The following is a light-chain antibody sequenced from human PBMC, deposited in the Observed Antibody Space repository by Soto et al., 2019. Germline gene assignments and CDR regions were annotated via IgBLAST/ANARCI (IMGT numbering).Light chain of an antibody. CDR2: GAS. Sequence: EIVLTQSPGTLYLSPGERATLSCRASQRVSSTYLAWYQQTPGQAPRLLIYGASRRSTGIPDRFSGSGSGTDFTLTISRLEPEDFAVYNCQHYGHSTYTFGQGTKLEIK. J-gene: IGKJ2*01. CDR1: QRVSSTY. V-gene: IGKV3-20*01. CDR3: QHYGHSTYT.